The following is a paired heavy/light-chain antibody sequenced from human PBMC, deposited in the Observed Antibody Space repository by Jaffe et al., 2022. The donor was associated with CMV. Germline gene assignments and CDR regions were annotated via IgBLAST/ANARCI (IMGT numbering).Heavy chain of an antibody. CDR2: ISSGGSTI. J-gene: IGHJ4*02. D-gene: IGHD6-19*01. CDR3: ARDWYSSGFGFDY. Sequence: EVQLVESGGGLVQPGGSLRLSCAASGFTFSNYEMNWVRQAPGKGLEWLSYISSGGSTIYYADSVKGRFTISRDNAINLLHLQMNSLRAEDTAIYYCARDWYSSGFGFDYWGQGTLVTVSS. CDR1: GFTFSNYE. V-gene: IGHV3-48*03.
Light chain of an antibody. CDR1: QSVSKY. J-gene: IGKJ4*01. CDR2: DAS. CDR3: QQRSNWLT. V-gene: IGKV3-11*01. Sequence: EIVLTQSPATLSLSPGERATLSCRASQSVSKYLAWYQQKPGQAPRLLIYDASNRATGIPARFSGSGSGTDFTLTISSLEPEDFAVYYCQQRSNWLTFGGGTKVEIK.